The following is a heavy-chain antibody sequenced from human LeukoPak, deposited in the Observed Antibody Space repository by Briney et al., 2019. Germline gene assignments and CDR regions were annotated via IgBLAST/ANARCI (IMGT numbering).Heavy chain of an antibody. J-gene: IGHJ5*02. CDR1: GGSISSSYF. CDR3: ARNESVVVAGRPKYNWFDP. V-gene: IGHV4-39*01. Sequence: SETLSLTCTVSGGSISSSYFWGWIRQPPGKGLEWIGSVYYSGSTSYSPSLKSRVTISVDTSRNQFSLKLSSVTAADTAVYFCARNESVVVAGRPKYNWFDPWGQGTLVTVSS. D-gene: IGHD2-15*01. CDR2: VYYSGST.